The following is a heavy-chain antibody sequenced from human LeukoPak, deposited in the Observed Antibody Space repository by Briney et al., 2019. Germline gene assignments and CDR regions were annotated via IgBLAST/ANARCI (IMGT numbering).Heavy chain of an antibody. CDR1: GGSISSSSYY. CDR3: ARAGILWFGELLSNFGY. CDR2: IYYSGST. J-gene: IGHJ4*02. D-gene: IGHD3-10*01. Sequence: PSETLSLTCTVSGGSISSSSYYWGWIRQPPGKGLEWIGSIYYSGSTYYNPSLKSRVTISVDTSKNQFSLKLSSVTAADTAVYYCARAGILWFGELLSNFGYWGQGTLVTVSS. V-gene: IGHV4-39*07.